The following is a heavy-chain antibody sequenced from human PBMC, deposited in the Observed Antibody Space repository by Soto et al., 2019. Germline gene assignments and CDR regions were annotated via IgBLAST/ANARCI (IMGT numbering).Heavy chain of an antibody. CDR2: INHSGNT. D-gene: IGHD6-19*01. V-gene: IGHV4-34*01. CDR1: GASLSDNY. J-gene: IGHJ5*02. CDR3: ARGRAEFDA. Sequence: SGTLSLTCAAYGASLSDNYFNWLRQPPGKGLEWIGEINHSGNTNYNPSLRSRVTISIDTSKNQLSLNLRSVSAADTAVYYCARGRAEFDAWGQGTPVTVSS.